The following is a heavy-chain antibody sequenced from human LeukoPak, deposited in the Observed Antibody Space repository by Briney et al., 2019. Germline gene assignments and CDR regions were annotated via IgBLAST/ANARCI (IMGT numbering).Heavy chain of an antibody. Sequence: ASVKVSCKASGYTFTSYAMNWVRQAPGQGLEWMGWINTNTGNPTYAQGFTGRFVFSLDTSVSTAYLQISSLKAEDTAVYYCARDVVYYYGSGSTYNWFDPWGQGTLVTVSS. D-gene: IGHD3-10*01. CDR3: ARDVVYYYGSGSTYNWFDP. CDR2: INTNTGNP. V-gene: IGHV7-4-1*02. J-gene: IGHJ5*02. CDR1: GYTFTSYA.